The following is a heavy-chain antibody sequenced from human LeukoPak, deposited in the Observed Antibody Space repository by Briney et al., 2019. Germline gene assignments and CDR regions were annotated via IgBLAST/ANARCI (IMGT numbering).Heavy chain of an antibody. CDR2: ISGNGGDT. D-gene: IGHD2-2*01. CDR1: GFTFTNYA. J-gene: IGHJ2*01. CDR3: AGGGSTWDWYFDL. Sequence: GGSLRLSCAASGFTFTNYAMSWVRQAPGKGLEWVSGISGNGGDTYYADSVKGRFTISRDNSKNTVSLQINNLRAEDTALYYCAGGGSTWDWYFDLWGRGTLVTVSS. V-gene: IGHV3-23*01.